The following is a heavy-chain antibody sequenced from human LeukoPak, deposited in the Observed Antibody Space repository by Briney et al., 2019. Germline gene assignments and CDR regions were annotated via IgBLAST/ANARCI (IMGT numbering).Heavy chain of an antibody. CDR1: GFTFRNYG. Sequence: PGGSLRLSCAASGFTFRNYGMHWVRQAPGKGLEWVSLISSDGGDTYYADPVKGRITISRDNSKNTMYLQMNSLRDEDTAVYYCAKGSATTVVTIDYWGQGTLVTVSS. J-gene: IGHJ4*02. D-gene: IGHD4-23*01. V-gene: IGHV3-30*18. CDR2: ISSDGGDT. CDR3: AKGSATTVVTIDY.